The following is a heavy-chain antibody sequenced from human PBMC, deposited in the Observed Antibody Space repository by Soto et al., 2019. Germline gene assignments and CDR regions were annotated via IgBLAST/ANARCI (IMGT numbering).Heavy chain of an antibody. J-gene: IGHJ6*02. Sequence: SLRLSCVASGFTFGTYAIHWVRLAPGKGLQWVALISYEGSNTYYADSVKGRFTVSRDNSKNTLYLQMNILRPEDTGVYYCARVTPGNNLYYFYGLDVWGQGTSVTVSS. CDR2: ISYEGSNT. CDR1: GFTFGTYA. V-gene: IGHV3-30-3*01. D-gene: IGHD1-1*01. CDR3: ARVTPGNNLYYFYGLDV.